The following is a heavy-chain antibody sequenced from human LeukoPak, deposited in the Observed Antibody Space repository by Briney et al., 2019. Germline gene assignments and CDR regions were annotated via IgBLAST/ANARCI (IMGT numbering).Heavy chain of an antibody. CDR2: FDPEDGET. Sequence: ASVKVSCKVSGYTLSKLSMHWVRQAPGKGLEWMGTFDPEDGETIYAQKFQGRVTMTEDTSTDTAYMELSSLRSEDTAVYYCATEIRLQLGNWFDPWGQGTLVTVSS. J-gene: IGHJ5*02. CDR3: ATEIRLQLGNWFDP. D-gene: IGHD4-11*01. V-gene: IGHV1-24*01. CDR1: GYTLSKLS.